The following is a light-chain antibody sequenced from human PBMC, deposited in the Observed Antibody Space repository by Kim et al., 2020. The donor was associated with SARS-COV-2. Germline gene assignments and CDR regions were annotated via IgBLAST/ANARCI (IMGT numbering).Light chain of an antibody. CDR2: VNT. V-gene: IGLV1-40*01. CDR3: QSYDSSLTSVV. Sequence: QSVLTQPPSVSGAPGQRVTISCTGCSSNIGAGYDVHWYQQLPGTAPKLLIYVNTKRPSGVPDRISGSKSGTSASLAITGLQAEDEADYYCQSYDSSLTSVVFGGGTKLTVL. J-gene: IGLJ2*01. CDR1: SSNIGAGYD.